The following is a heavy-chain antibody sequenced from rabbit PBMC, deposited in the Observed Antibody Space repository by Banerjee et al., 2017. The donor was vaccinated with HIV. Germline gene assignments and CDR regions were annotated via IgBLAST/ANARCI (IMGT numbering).Heavy chain of an antibody. Sequence: QEQLEESGGGLVKPEGSLTLTCTASGFTFSSNDWMCWVRQAPGKGLEWIACIYAGSSGRTYYANWAKGRFTISKTSSTTVTLQMTSLTAADTATYFCARDLAGVIGWNFNLWGPGTLVTVS. CDR1: GFTFSSNDW. CDR2: IYAGSSGRT. CDR3: ARDLAGVIGWNFNL. D-gene: IGHD4-1*01. V-gene: IGHV1S45*01. J-gene: IGHJ4*01.